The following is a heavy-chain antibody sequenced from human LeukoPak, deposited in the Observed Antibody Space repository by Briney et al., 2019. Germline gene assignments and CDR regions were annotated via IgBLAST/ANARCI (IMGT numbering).Heavy chain of an antibody. V-gene: IGHV3-21*01. D-gene: IGHD3-22*01. CDR1: GFTFSTYT. J-gene: IGHJ3*02. Sequence: PGGSLRLSCVVSGFTFSTYTMNWVRQAPGKGLEWVSSISSGSRDIYYADSLKGRFTISRDNAKNSLYLQMNSLRAEDTAVYYCASGNGYYYDSSGYCNAFDIWGQGTMVTVSS. CDR2: ISSGSRDI. CDR3: ASGNGYYYDSSGYCNAFDI.